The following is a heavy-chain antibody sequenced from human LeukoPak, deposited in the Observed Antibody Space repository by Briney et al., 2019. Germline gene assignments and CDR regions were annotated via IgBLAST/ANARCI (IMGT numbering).Heavy chain of an antibody. CDR3: AKDLYSSSWYPQPTGDY. V-gene: IGHV3-30*18. J-gene: IGHJ4*02. D-gene: IGHD6-13*01. CDR2: ISYDGSNK. Sequence: GGSLRLSCAASGFTFSSNGMHWVRQAPGKGLEWVAVISYDGSNKYYADSVKGRFTISRDNSKNTLYLQMNSLRAEDAAVYYCAKDLYSSSWYPQPTGDYWGQGTLVTVSS. CDR1: GFTFSSNG.